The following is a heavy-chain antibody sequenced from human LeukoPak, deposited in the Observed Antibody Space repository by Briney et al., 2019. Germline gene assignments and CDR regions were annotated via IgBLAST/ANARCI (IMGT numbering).Heavy chain of an antibody. D-gene: IGHD6-19*01. CDR2: IGGGGPTT. Sequence: GGSLRLSCAASGFTFNDYAMNWVRQAPAKGLEWVSTIGGGGPTTDYAASVKDRFTTSRENSKTTLYLQMNSQRAEDTAVYFCARGYLGGTDQYFDSWGQGTLVTVSS. V-gene: IGHV3-23*01. J-gene: IGHJ4*02. CDR3: ARGYLGGTDQYFDS. CDR1: GFTFNDYA.